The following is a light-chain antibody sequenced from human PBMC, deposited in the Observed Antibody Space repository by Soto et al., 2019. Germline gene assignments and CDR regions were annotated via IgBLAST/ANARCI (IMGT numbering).Light chain of an antibody. CDR1: QSISSR. V-gene: IGKV1D-12*01. J-gene: IGKJ5*01. Sequence: GERVTITCLANQSISSRSLARYQQKPGKAPKLLIYAASSLQSGVPSRFSGSGFGTDFTLTISSLQPEDSAIYYCQQADTFPITFGQGTRLEIK. CDR3: QQADTFPIT. CDR2: AAS.